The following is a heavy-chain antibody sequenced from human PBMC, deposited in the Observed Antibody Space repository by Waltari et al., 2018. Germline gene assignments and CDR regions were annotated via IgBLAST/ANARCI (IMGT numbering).Heavy chain of an antibody. CDR2: IYCSGST. V-gene: IGHV4-39*01. CDR1: GGSISSSSYY. D-gene: IGHD3-10*01. Sequence: QLQLQESGPGLVKPSETLSLTCTVSGGSISSSSYYWGWIRQPPGKGLEWMGSIYCSGSTYYNPSLKRRVTISVDTSKNQFSLKLSSVTAADTAVYYCARFWGFGDIDYWGQGTLVTVSS. CDR3: ARFWGFGDIDY. J-gene: IGHJ4*02.